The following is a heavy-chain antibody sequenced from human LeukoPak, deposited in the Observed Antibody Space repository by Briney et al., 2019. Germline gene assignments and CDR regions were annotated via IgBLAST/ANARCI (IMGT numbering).Heavy chain of an antibody. Sequence: PSETLSLTCTVSGGSISSSSYYWGWIRQPPGKGLEWIGSIYYSGSTYYNPSLKSRVTISVDTSKNQFSLKLSSVTAADTAVYYCARGLDYYGSGSYNYWGQGTLDTVSS. CDR2: IYYSGST. D-gene: IGHD3-10*01. V-gene: IGHV4-39*07. CDR1: GGSISSSSYY. CDR3: ARGLDYYGSGSYNY. J-gene: IGHJ4*02.